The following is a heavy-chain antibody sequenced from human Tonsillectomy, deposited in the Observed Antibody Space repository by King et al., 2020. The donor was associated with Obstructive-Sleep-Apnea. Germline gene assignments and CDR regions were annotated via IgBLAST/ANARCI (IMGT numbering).Heavy chain of an antibody. J-gene: IGHJ6*02. CDR1: GYTFRNYA. Sequence: VQLVESGGGVVQPWKSLRLSCAASGYTFRNYAVNWVRQAPGKGLEWVAVISYYGVNKYYSDSVKGRFTISGDNSKTTLYFQMNSLRPEGAAVYYCAETSTKGHLSGDYYSAMDVWGQGTTVPVSS. D-gene: IGHD2-8*01. CDR3: AETSTKGHLSGDYYSAMDV. CDR2: ISYYGVNK. V-gene: IGHV3-30*14.